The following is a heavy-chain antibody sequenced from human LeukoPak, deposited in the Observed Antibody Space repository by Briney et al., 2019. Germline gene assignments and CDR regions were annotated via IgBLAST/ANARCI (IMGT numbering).Heavy chain of an antibody. CDR2: INPNSGGT. D-gene: IGHD6-13*01. J-gene: IGHJ5*02. CDR3: ARGVEQQVSSPGDWFDP. Sequence: ASVKVSCKASGYTFTGYYMHWVRQAPGQGLEWMGWINPNSGGTNYAQKFQGRVTMTRDTSISTAFMDLRRLTSDDTAVYYCARGVEQQVSSPGDWFDPWGQGTLVTVSS. V-gene: IGHV1-2*02. CDR1: GYTFTGYY.